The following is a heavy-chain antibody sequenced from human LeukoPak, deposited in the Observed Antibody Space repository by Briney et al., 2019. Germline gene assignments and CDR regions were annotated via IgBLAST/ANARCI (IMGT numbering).Heavy chain of an antibody. J-gene: IGHJ4*02. CDR2: IKSDGITI. CDR1: GFTFSNYM. D-gene: IGHD6-19*01. Sequence: GGSLRLSCAASGFTFSNYMMHWVRQAPGKGLVWVSRIKSDGITITYADSVKGRFTISRDNAKNSLYLQMNSLRAEDTAVYYCARDIISSGWYGIDYWGQGTLVTVSS. CDR3: ARDIISSGWYGIDY. V-gene: IGHV3-74*01.